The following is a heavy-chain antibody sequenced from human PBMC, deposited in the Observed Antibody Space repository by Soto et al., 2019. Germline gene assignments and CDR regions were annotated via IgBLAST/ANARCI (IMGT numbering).Heavy chain of an antibody. D-gene: IGHD2-15*01. CDR1: GFTFSSYW. J-gene: IGHJ4*02. CDR2: INSDGSST. Sequence: EVQLVESGGGLVQPGGSLRLSCAASGFTFSSYWMHWVRQAPGKGLVWVSRINSDGSSTRYADSVKGRFTISRDNAKNTLYLQMNSLRAEETAVYYCVRTSLVVAAATREDYWGQGTLVTVSS. V-gene: IGHV3-74*01. CDR3: VRTSLVVAAATREDY.